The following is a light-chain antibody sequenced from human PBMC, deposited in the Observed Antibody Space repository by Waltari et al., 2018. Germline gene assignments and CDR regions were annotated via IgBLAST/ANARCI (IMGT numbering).Light chain of an antibody. CDR2: STN. J-gene: IGLJ3*02. V-gene: IGLV1-44*01. Sequence: QSVLTQPPSASGTPGQRVIISCSGSSSLIGSDTVNWYQQPPGTAPRLLIYSTNQRPSGVPDRFSGSKSGTSAFLAISGLQSEDESDYYCAAWDGSQFARVFGGGTKLSVL. CDR1: SSLIGSDT. CDR3: AAWDGSQFARV.